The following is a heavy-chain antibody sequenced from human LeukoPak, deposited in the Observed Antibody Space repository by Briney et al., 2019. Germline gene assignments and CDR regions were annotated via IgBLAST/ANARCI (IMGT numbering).Heavy chain of an antibody. J-gene: IGHJ4*02. CDR1: GFTFSSYW. V-gene: IGHV3-74*01. D-gene: IGHD2-8*01. Sequence: PGGSLRLSCAASGFTFSSYWMHWVRQAPGKGLVWVSRINSDESSTSYADSVKGRFPISKDNAKTTLYRQMKSLRAEDTAVYYCACTSLGYCGQGTLVTVSS. CDR2: INSDESST. CDR3: ACTSLGY.